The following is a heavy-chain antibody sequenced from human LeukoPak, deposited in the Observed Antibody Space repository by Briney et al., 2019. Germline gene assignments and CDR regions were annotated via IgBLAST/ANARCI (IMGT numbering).Heavy chain of an antibody. D-gene: IGHD2-15*01. CDR1: GFTFSVYG. CDR2: ISYDGSNK. Sequence: GGSLRLSCAASGFTFSVYGMHWVRQAPGKGLEWVAVISYDGSNKYYADSVKGRFTISRDNSKNTLYLQMNSLRAEDTAVYYCTKGLGGSWWDAFDIWGQGTMLTVSS. CDR3: TKGLGGSWWDAFDI. V-gene: IGHV3-30*18. J-gene: IGHJ3*02.